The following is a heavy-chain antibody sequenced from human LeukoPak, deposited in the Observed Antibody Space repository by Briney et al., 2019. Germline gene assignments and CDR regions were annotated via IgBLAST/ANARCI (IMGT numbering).Heavy chain of an antibody. D-gene: IGHD2-2*02. V-gene: IGHV3-33*01. CDR3: ARDRRQYCSSTSCYMGY. Sequence: GRSLRLSCAASGFTFSSYGMHWVRQAPGKGLEWVAVIWYDGSNKYYADSVKGRFTISRDNSKNTLYLQMNSPRAEDTAVYYCARDRRQYCSSTSCYMGYWGQGTLVTVSS. CDR2: IWYDGSNK. CDR1: GFTFSSYG. J-gene: IGHJ4*02.